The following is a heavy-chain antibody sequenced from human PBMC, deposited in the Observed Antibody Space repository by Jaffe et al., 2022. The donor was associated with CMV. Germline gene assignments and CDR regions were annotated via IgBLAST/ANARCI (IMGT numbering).Heavy chain of an antibody. J-gene: IGHJ6*03. V-gene: IGHV5-10-1*03. Sequence: EVQLVQSGAEVKKPGESLRISCKGSGYSFTSYWISWVRQMPGKGLEWMGRIDPSDSYTNYSPSFQGHVTISADKSISTAYLQWSSLKASDTAMYYCARQLHQGMHNYYYYYMDVWGKGTTVTVSS. CDR3: ARQLHQGMHNYYYYYMDV. D-gene: IGHD1-7*01. CDR1: GYSFTSYW. CDR2: IDPSDSYT.